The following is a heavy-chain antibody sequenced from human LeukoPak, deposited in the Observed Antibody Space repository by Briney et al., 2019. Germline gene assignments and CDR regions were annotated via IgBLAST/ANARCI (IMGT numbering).Heavy chain of an antibody. J-gene: IGHJ4*02. CDR2: VYNSGNT. CDR1: GDSVSSNNYY. V-gene: IGHV4-61*01. D-gene: IGHD1-7*01. CDR3: VRDRELNY. Sequence: SETLSLTCTVSGDSVSSNNYYWSWVRQPPGKGLEWMGYVYNSGNTDYNPSLKSRVTISADTSKNQFSLKLTSVTAADTAVYYCVRDRELNYWGQGTLVTVSS.